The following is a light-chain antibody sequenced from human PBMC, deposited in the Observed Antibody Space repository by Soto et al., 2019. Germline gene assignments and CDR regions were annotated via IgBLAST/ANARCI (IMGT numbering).Light chain of an antibody. CDR2: AVS. CDR1: NSDVGNYNL. V-gene: IGLV2-23*02. J-gene: IGLJ2*01. CDR3: CPYAGNTTFK. Sequence: QSALTQPASVSGSPGQWITISCAGTNSDVGNYNLVSWYQHHPGKAPRLIIYAVSKRPSGISDRFSGSKSGSTASLTISGRQPEDEDDYHCCPYAGNTTFKFGGGTKLTVL.